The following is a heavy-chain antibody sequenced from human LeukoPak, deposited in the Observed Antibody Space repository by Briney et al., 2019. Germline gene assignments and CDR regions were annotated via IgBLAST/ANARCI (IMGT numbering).Heavy chain of an antibody. CDR1: GFSFSSYA. D-gene: IGHD6-19*01. J-gene: IGHJ4*02. CDR3: AKRSGYTTGWFFDF. CDR2: ISGSGDNT. Sequence: PGGSLRLSCAASGFSFSSYAMSWVRQAPGKGLEWVSSISGSGDNTYYAESVKGRFTISRDNSKNTLFLQMNSLGAEDTAVFYCAKRSGYTTGWFFDFWGQGTLVTVSS. V-gene: IGHV3-23*01.